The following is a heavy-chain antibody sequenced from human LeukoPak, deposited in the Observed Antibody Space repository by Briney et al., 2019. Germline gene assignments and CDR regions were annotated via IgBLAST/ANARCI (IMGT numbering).Heavy chain of an antibody. J-gene: IGHJ1*01. V-gene: IGHV4-59*01. D-gene: IGHD2-21*02. CDR1: GGSISSYY. CDR3: ASTHCGGDCYSSNAEYFQH. Sequence: SETLSLTCTVSGGSISSYYWSWIRQPPGKGLEWIGYIYYSGSTNYNPSLKSRVTISVDTSKNQFSLKLSSETAADTAVYYCASTHCGGDCYSSNAEYFQHWGQGTLVTVSS. CDR2: IYYSGST.